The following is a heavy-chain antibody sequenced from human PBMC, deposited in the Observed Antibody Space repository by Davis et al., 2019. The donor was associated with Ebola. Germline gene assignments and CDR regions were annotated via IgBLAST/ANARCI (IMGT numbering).Heavy chain of an antibody. CDR2: ISSSSSYT. D-gene: IGHD5/OR15-5a*01. CDR1: GFTFSSYA. V-gene: IGHV3-21*05. Sequence: GESLKISCAASGFTFSSYAMSWVRQAPGKGLEWVSYISSSSSYTNYADSVKGRFTISRDNAKNSLYLQMNSLRAEDTAVYYCARDGGIFYEQDGGMDVWGQGTTVTVSS. J-gene: IGHJ6*02. CDR3: ARDGGIFYEQDGGMDV.